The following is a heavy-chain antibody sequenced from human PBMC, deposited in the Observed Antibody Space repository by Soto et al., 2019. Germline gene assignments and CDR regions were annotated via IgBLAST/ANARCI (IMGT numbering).Heavy chain of an antibody. Sequence: PSETLSLTCAVYGVSFSGYYWSWIRQPPGKGLEWIGEINHSGSTNYNPSLKSRVTISVDTSKNQFSLKLSSVTAADTAVYYCARGHHTMRYCSSTSCYAVPSDYWGQGTLVTVSS. CDR2: INHSGST. V-gene: IGHV4-34*01. J-gene: IGHJ4*02. D-gene: IGHD2-2*01. CDR1: GVSFSGYY. CDR3: ARGHHTMRYCSSTSCYAVPSDY.